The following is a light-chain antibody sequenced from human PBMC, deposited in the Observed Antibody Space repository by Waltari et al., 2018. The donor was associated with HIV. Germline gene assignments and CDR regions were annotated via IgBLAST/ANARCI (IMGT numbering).Light chain of an antibody. CDR3: CSYSGTSTLV. CDR1: SRDVGSYNL. Sequence: QSALPQPASVSGSPGQSITISCTGTSRDVGSYNLVSWYQQHPGKAPKLMIYEVTKRPSGVSNRFSGSKSGNTASLTISGLQAEDEADYYCCSYSGTSTLVFGGGTKLTVL. J-gene: IGLJ2*01. CDR2: EVT. V-gene: IGLV2-23*02.